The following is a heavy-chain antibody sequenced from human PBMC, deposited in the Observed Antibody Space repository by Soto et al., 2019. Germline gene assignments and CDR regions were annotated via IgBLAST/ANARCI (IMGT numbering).Heavy chain of an antibody. D-gene: IGHD2-15*01. CDR2: ISYDGSNK. CDR1: GFTFSSYG. CDR3: AACVGGVVADFFDY. V-gene: IGHV3-30*03. J-gene: IGHJ4*02. Sequence: QVQLVESGGGVVQPGRSLRLSCAASGFTFSSYGMHWVRQAPGKGLEWVAVISYDGSNKYYADSVKGRFTISRDNSKNTLYLQMNSLRAEDTAVYYCAACVGGVVADFFDYWGQGTLVTVSS.